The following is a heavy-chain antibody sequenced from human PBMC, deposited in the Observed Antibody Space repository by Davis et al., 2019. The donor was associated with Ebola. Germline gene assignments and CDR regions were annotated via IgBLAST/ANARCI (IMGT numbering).Heavy chain of an antibody. V-gene: IGHV4-59*01. CDR1: GGSISSYY. Sequence: PSETLSLTCTVSGGSISSYYWSWIRQPPGKGLEWIGYIYYSGSTNYNPSLKSRVTISVDTSKNQFSLKLSSVTAADTAVYYCARGFYSNYEWGRYYYYMDVWGKGTTVTVSS. D-gene: IGHD4-11*01. J-gene: IGHJ6*03. CDR3: ARGFYSNYEWGRYYYYMDV. CDR2: IYYSGST.